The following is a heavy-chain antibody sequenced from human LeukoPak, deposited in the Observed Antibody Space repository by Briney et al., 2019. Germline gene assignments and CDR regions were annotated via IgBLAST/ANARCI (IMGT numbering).Heavy chain of an antibody. D-gene: IGHD2-15*01. CDR2: VWYDGTKT. J-gene: IGHJ3*02. V-gene: IGHV3-33*06. CDR3: AKEPQPWVGAFDI. Sequence: PGGSLRLSCAASGFTFSNFAMHWVRQAPGKGLEWVAIVWYDGTKTYYVDSVDGRFTISRDNSKNTLYLQMNNLRAEDTAAYYCAKEPQPWVGAFDIRGQGTMVTVSS. CDR1: GFTFSNFA.